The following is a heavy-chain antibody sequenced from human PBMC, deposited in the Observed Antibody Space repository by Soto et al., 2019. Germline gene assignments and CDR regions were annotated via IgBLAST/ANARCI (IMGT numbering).Heavy chain of an antibody. J-gene: IGHJ4*02. Sequence: SETLSLTCAVYGGSFSCYYWIWIRQPPGKGLEWIGEINHSGSTNYNPSLKSRVTISVDTSKNQFSLKLSSVTAADTAVYYCARWQWLVYFDYWGQGTLVTVSS. CDR1: GGSFSCYY. D-gene: IGHD6-19*01. CDR2: INHSGST. V-gene: IGHV4-34*01. CDR3: ARWQWLVYFDY.